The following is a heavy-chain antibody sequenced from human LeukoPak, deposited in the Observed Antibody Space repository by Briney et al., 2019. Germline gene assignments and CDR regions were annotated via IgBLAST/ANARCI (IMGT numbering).Heavy chain of an antibody. CDR3: ARGPRIAVVGPRIRRAEYFQH. J-gene: IGHJ1*01. CDR1: GYTFTGYY. D-gene: IGHD6-19*01. Sequence: ASVKVSCKASGYTFTGYYMHWVRQAPGQGLKWMGWINPNSGGTNYAQKFQGRVTMTRDTSISTAYMELSRLRSDDTAVYYCARGPRIAVVGPRIRRAEYFQHWGQGTLVTVSS. CDR2: INPNSGGT. V-gene: IGHV1-2*02.